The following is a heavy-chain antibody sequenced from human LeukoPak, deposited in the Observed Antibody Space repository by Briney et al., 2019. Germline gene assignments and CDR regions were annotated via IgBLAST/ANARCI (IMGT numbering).Heavy chain of an antibody. CDR2: ISAYNGNT. CDR3: VRDVLEAETYNWFDP. Sequence: GASVKVSCKASGYTFTSYGISWVRQAPGQGLEWMGWISAYNGNTNYAQKLQGRVTMTTDTSTSTAYMELRSLRSDDTAVYYCVRDVLEAETYNWFDPWGQGTLVTVSS. D-gene: IGHD2-15*01. V-gene: IGHV1-18*01. J-gene: IGHJ5*02. CDR1: GYTFTSYG.